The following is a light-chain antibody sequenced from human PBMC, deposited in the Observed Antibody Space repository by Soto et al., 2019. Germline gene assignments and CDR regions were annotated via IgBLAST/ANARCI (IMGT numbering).Light chain of an antibody. V-gene: IGKV1-5*03. CDR1: QSISSW. Sequence: DIQMTQSPSTLSASVGDRVTITCRASQSISSWVAWYQQKPGKAPNLLIYKASSLESGVPSRFSGCGSGTEFTLTVSSLQPDDLATNYCQQYDSYPLTFGGGTKVEIK. CDR2: KAS. J-gene: IGKJ4*02. CDR3: QQYDSYPLT.